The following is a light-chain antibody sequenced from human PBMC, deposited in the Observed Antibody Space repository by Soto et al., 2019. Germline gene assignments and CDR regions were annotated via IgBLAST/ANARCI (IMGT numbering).Light chain of an antibody. V-gene: IGKV1-27*01. CDR1: QGVSNY. CDR2: GAN. J-gene: IGKJ3*01. CDR3: QTYNSAPFT. Sequence: DIQMTQSPSSLSASVGDRVTITCRASQGVSNYLAWYQQKPGKVPELLIYGANTLQSGVPSRFSGSGSGTDFTLTISRLQPEDVATYYCQTYNSAPFTFGPGTKVDI.